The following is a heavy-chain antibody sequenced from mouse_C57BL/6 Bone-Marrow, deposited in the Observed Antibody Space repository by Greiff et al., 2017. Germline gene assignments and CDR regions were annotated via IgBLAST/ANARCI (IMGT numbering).Heavy chain of an antibody. CDR2: FTMYSDAT. CDR3: ARVSYGNPHYYAMDY. V-gene: IGHV1-49*01. D-gene: IGHD2-1*01. J-gene: IGHJ4*01. Sequence: LMESGAELVRPGSSVKLSCKDSYFAFMASAMHWVKQRPGHGLEWIGSFTMYSDATEYSENFKGKATLTANTSSSTAYMELSSLTSEDSAVYYGARVSYGNPHYYAMDYWGQGTSVTVSS. CDR1: YFAFMASA.